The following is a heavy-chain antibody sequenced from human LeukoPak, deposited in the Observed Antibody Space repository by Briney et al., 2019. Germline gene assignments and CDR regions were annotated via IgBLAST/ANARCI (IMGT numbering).Heavy chain of an antibody. CDR3: AKDHHIIVATIGFDY. CDR2: ISYDGSNK. D-gene: IGHD5-12*01. J-gene: IGHJ4*02. V-gene: IGHV3-30*04. CDR1: GFTFSSYA. Sequence: GGSLRLSCAASGFTFSSYAMHWVRQAPGKGLEWVAVISYDGSNKYYADSVKGRFTISRDNSKDTLYLQMNSLRAEDTAVYYCAKDHHIIVATIGFDYWGQGTLVTVSS.